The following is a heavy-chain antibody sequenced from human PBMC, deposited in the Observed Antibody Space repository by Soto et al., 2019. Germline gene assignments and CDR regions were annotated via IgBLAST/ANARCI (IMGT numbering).Heavy chain of an antibody. CDR3: AELPRVYGYCSGGSCYTELADAFDI. Sequence: QLQLQESGPGLVKPSETLSLTCTVSGGSISSSSYYWGWIRQPPGKGLEWIGSIYYSGSTYYNPSLKSRVTISVDTSKNQFSLKLSSVTAADTAVYYCAELPRVYGYCSGGSCYTELADAFDIWGQGTMVTVSS. D-gene: IGHD2-15*01. CDR1: GGSISSSSYY. J-gene: IGHJ3*02. V-gene: IGHV4-39*01. CDR2: IYYSGST.